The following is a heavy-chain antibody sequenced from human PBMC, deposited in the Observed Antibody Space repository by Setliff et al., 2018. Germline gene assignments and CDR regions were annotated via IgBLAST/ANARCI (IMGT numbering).Heavy chain of an antibody. D-gene: IGHD2-15*01. CDR3: RQAVVGRDVFDI. CDR2: INQSGSG. CDR1: GESFDTYY. V-gene: IGHV4-34*01. Sequence: SETLSLTCNVYGESFDTYYWSWIRQPPGKGLGWFGEINQSGSGDYNPSFKGRVTIPVDTSKKQSSLTLSSVTAADTALYYCRQAVVGRDVFDIWGQGTVVTVSS. J-gene: IGHJ3*02.